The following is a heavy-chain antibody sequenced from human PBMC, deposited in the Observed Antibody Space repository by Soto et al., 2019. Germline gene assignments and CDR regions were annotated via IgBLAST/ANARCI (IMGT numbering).Heavy chain of an antibody. Sequence: QVELKQSGPGLVRPSGTLSLTCRVSGTSISSTYLWTWVRQSPGKGLEWIGEIYHNVITKYNPSLRSRVSLSVDKSNNQFSLKLTSVTAADTAVYYCATVPPRIVVVLAEFPTWGQGTLVTVSS. D-gene: IGHD2-21*01. J-gene: IGHJ4*02. CDR2: IYHNVIT. CDR3: ATVPPRIVVVLAEFPT. CDR1: GTSISSTYL. V-gene: IGHV4-4*02.